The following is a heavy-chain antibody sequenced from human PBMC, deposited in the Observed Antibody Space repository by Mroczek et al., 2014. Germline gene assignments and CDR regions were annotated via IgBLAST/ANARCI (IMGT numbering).Heavy chain of an antibody. J-gene: IGHJ6*03. CDR3: ARVRWGFGELRSGSGYYYMDV. V-gene: IGHV4-34*01. D-gene: IGHD3-10*01. Sequence: QVQLQESGAGLLKPSETLSLTCAVYGGSFSGYYWSWIRQPPGKGLEWIGEINHSGSTNYNPSLKSRVTISVDTSKNQFSLKLSSVTAADTAVYYCARVRWGFGELRSGSGYYYMDVWGKGTTVTVSS. CDR2: INHSGST. CDR1: GGSFSGYY.